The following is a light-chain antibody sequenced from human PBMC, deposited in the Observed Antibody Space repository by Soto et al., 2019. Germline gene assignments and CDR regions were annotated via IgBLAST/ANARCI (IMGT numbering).Light chain of an antibody. CDR1: NFGSKN. CDR3: QVWDSSTGV. V-gene: IGLV3-9*01. Sequence: SYELTQPLSVSVALGQTARITCGGNNFGSKNVHWYRQKPGQAPVLVIYRDSNRPSGIPERFSGSNSGNTATLTISRAQAGDEADYYCQVWDSSTGVFGTGTKVTVL. J-gene: IGLJ1*01. CDR2: RDS.